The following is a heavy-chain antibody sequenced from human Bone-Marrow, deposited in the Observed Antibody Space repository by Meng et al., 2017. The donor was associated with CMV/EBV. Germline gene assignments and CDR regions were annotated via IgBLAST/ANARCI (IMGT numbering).Heavy chain of an antibody. CDR1: GFTFSSYA. D-gene: IGHD6-6*01. CDR3: ARVSAARPGLVIDY. J-gene: IGHJ4*02. Sequence: GESLKISCAASGFTFSSYAMHWVRQAPGKGLEWVAVISYDGSNKYYADSVKGRFTISRDNSKNTLYLQMNSLRAEDTAVYYCARVSAARPGLVIDYWGQGTLVTVSS. V-gene: IGHV3-30-3*01. CDR2: ISYDGSNK.